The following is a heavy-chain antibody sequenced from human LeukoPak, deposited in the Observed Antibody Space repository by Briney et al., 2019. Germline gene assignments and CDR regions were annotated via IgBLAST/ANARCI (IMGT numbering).Heavy chain of an antibody. Sequence: SVKVSCKASGGTFSSYAISWVRQAPGQGLEWMGGIVPIFGTANYAQKFQGRVTITADESTSTAYMELSSLRSEDMAVYYCASSTAVAGDYYFDYWGQGTLVTVSS. CDR3: ASSTAVAGDYYFDY. J-gene: IGHJ4*02. V-gene: IGHV1-69*01. CDR2: IVPIFGTA. CDR1: GGTFSSYA. D-gene: IGHD6-19*01.